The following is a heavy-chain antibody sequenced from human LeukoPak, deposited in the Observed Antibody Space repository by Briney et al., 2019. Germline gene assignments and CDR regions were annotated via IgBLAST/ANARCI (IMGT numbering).Heavy chain of an antibody. CDR3: ARDGVGAMDY. V-gene: IGHV3-74*01. Sequence: PGGSPRLSCAASGFTFDDYGMSWVRQAPGKGLVWVSRINSDGSSTSYADSVKGRFTISRDNAKNTLYLQMNSLRAEDTAVYYCARDGVGAMDYWGQGTLVAVSS. J-gene: IGHJ4*02. CDR1: GFTFDDYG. D-gene: IGHD1-26*01. CDR2: INSDGSST.